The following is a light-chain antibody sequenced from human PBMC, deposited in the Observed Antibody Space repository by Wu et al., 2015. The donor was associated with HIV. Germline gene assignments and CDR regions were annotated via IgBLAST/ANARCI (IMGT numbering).Light chain of an antibody. V-gene: IGKV1D-13*01. Sequence: IPLTQSPSSLSASVGDRVTMTCRASQGINRALAWYQQKPGKAPNLLISDASTLQSGVPSRFSGSGSGSDFTLTISSLQPEDFATYYCQQYNDFRLTFGGGTKVEIK. CDR2: DAS. J-gene: IGKJ4*01. CDR3: QQYNDFRLT. CDR1: QGINRA.